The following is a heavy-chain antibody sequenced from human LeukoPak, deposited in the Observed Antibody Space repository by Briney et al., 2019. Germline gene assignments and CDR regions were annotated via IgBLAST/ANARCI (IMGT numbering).Heavy chain of an antibody. V-gene: IGHV3-21*01. D-gene: IGHD2-15*01. J-gene: IGHJ6*03. CDR3: ARGARWTGGSYHYYYMDV. CDR1: GFTFSSYS. CDR2: ISSSSSYI. Sequence: GGSLRLSCAASGFTFSSYSMNWVRQAPGKGLEWVSSISSSSSYIYYADSVKGRFTISRDNAKNSLYLQMNSLRAEDTAVYYCARGARWTGGSYHYYYMDVWGKGTTVTISS.